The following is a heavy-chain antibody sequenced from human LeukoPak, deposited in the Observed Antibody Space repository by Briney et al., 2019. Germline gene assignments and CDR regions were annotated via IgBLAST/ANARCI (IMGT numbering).Heavy chain of an antibody. V-gene: IGHV4-4*07. CDR1: GDSISSFY. CDR2: IYTSGST. D-gene: IGHD3-3*01. Sequence: SETLSLTCTVSGDSISSFYWSWIRQPAGKGLEWIGRIYTSGSTNYNPSLKSRVTMSVDTPKNQFSLKLSSVTAADTVVYYCAGAYYDFWSGYRGAFDIWGQGTMVTVSS. CDR3: AGAYYDFWSGYRGAFDI. J-gene: IGHJ3*02.